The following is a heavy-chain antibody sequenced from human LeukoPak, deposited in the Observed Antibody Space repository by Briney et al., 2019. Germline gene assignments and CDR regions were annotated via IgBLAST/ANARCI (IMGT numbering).Heavy chain of an antibody. CDR1: GYTFTSYG. CDR2: ISAYNGNT. CDR3: ARGANDYGDYADEWAHAFDI. D-gene: IGHD4-17*01. J-gene: IGHJ3*02. V-gene: IGHV1-18*01. Sequence: ASVKVSCKASGYTFTSYGISWVRQAPGQGLEWMGWISAYNGNTNYAQKLQGRVTMTTDTSTSTAYMELRSLRSDDTAVYYCARGANDYGDYADEWAHAFDIWGQGTMVTVSS.